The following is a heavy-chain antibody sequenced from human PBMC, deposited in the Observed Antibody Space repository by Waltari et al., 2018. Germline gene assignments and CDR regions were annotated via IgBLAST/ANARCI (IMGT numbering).Heavy chain of an antibody. D-gene: IGHD1-1*01. CDR2: IIPMFNTS. Sequence: QVQLVQSGAEAKKPGSSVKVSCKSSGGTFANYAISWVRQAPGQGVEWMGGIIPMFNTSNYAQKVKDRVTITKDESTTTAFMELGGLRFDDTAIYYCARTLPPDNKSWHYYFGMDVWGQGTTVTVSS. J-gene: IGHJ6*02. V-gene: IGHV1-69*05. CDR1: GGTFANYA. CDR3: ARTLPPDNKSWHYYFGMDV.